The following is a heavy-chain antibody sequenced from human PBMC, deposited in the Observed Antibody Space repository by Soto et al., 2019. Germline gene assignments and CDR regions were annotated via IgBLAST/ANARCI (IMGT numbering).Heavy chain of an antibody. CDR2: ISYDGSNK. D-gene: IGHD6-13*01. Sequence: PGGSLRLSCAASGFTFSSYAMHWVRQAPGKGLEWVAVISYDGSNKYYADSVKGRFTISRDNSKNTLYLQMNSLRAEDTAVYYWAKVAIAGPMDVWGQGTTVTVSS. V-gene: IGHV3-30-3*01. CDR3: AKVAIAGPMDV. CDR1: GFTFSSYA. J-gene: IGHJ6*02.